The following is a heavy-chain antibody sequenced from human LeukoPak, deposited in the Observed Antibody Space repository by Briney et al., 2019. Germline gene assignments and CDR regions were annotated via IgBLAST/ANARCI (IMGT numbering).Heavy chain of an antibody. D-gene: IGHD7-27*01. V-gene: IGHV6-1*01. CDR3: VRDANWGLDALDI. Sequence: SQTLSLTCAISGDSVSFNSDVWNWIRQSPSRGLEWLGRAYYRSKWLFDYAVSVKSRLTITPDTPKNQIYLQLSSVTPEDTAVYYCVRDANWGLDALDIWGQGTMVTVSS. CDR1: GDSVSFNSDV. J-gene: IGHJ3*02. CDR2: AYYRSKWLF.